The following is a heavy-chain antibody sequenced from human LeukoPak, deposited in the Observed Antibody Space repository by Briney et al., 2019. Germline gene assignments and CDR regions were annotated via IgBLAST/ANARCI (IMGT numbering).Heavy chain of an antibody. CDR2: ISGSGGST. V-gene: IGHV3-23*01. Sequence: PGGSLRLSCAASGFTFSSYAMSWVRQAPGKGLEWVSAISGSGGSTYYADSVKGRFTISRDNSKNTLYLQMNSLRAEDTAVYYCTTGITMVRGVIRDYWGQGTLVTVSS. CDR1: GFTFSSYA. D-gene: IGHD3-10*01. J-gene: IGHJ4*02. CDR3: TTGITMVRGVIRDY.